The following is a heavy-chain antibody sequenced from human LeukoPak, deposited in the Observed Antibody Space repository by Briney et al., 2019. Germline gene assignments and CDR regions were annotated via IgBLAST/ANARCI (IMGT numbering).Heavy chain of an antibody. CDR1: GFTFSTYA. V-gene: IGHV3-23*01. D-gene: IGHD1-26*01. CDR2: LSGSGGTT. CDR3: AKDLSVVGAHDSFDV. Sequence: GGSLRLSCAASGFTFSTYAMSWVRQAPGKGLEWVSALSGSGGTTYYADSVKGRFTIPRDNSKNTLYLQMNCLRIEDTAVYYCAKDLSVVGAHDSFDVWGQGTMVTVSS. J-gene: IGHJ3*01.